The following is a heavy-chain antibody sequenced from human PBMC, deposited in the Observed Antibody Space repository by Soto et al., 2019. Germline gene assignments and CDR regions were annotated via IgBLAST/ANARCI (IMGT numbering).Heavy chain of an antibody. V-gene: IGHV3-30*18. CDR2: ISYDGSNK. Sequence: PGGSLRLSCAASGFTFSSYGMHWVRQAPGKGLEWVAVISYDGSNKYYADSVKGRFTISRDNSKNTLYLQMNSLRAEDTAVYYCAKVDGIFGVVQRPSEVFDYWGQGTLVTVSS. CDR1: GFTFSSYG. J-gene: IGHJ4*02. D-gene: IGHD3-3*01. CDR3: AKVDGIFGVVQRPSEVFDY.